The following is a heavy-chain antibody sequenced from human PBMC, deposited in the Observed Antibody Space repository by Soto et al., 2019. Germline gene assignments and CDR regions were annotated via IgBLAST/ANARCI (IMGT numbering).Heavy chain of an antibody. CDR1: GFTFSSYA. V-gene: IGHV3-30-3*01. CDR3: LANFDY. CDR2: ISYDGSNK. J-gene: IGHJ4*02. D-gene: IGHD6-13*01. Sequence: QVQLVESGGGVVQPGRSLRLSCAASGFTFSSYAMHWVRQAPGKGLEWVAVISYDGSNKYYADSVKGRFTISRDNSKNTLYLQMNSLRAEDTAVYYSLANFDYWGQGTLVTVSS.